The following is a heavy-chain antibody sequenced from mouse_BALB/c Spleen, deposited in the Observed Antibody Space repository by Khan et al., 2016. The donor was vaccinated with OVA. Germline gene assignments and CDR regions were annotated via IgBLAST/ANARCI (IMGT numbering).Heavy chain of an antibody. CDR1: GYAFSSYW. J-gene: IGHJ3*01. V-gene: IGHV1-80*01. D-gene: IGHD2-12*01. CDR3: ARVSYWLAY. CDR2: IYPGDGNT. Sequence: QVQLQQSGAELVRPGSSVKISCTVSGYAFSSYWMNWVKQRPGQGLEWIGQIYPGDGNTHYNGNFKGKATLTADKSSSTAYMQLSSLTSEDSAVYFCARVSYWLAYWGQGTLVTVSA.